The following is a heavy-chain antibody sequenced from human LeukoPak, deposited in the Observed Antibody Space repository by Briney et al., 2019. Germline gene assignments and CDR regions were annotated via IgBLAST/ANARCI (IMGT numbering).Heavy chain of an antibody. Sequence: SETLSLTCSVSSGFISSYYWTWIRQSPGKGLEWIGYIYYTGSTSYNPSLQSRVTISVDTSKNQFSLRLNSVTAADTAVYYCARWSGSVTARNYYYYMDVWGEGTTVTVSS. V-gene: IGHV4-59*01. CDR2: IYYTGST. CDR3: ARWSGSVTARNYYYYMDV. J-gene: IGHJ6*03. CDR1: SGFISSYY. D-gene: IGHD6-6*01.